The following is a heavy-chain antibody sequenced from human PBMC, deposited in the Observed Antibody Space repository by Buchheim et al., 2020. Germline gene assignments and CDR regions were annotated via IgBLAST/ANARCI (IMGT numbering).Heavy chain of an antibody. J-gene: IGHJ5*02. Sequence: QVQLQQWGAGLLKPSETLSLTCAVYGGSFSGYYWSWIRQPPGKGLEWIGEINHSGSTNYNPSLKSRVTISVDTSKNQFSLNLSSVTAADTAVYYCARGPSYDFWSGQDWFDPWGQGTL. CDR1: GGSFSGYY. D-gene: IGHD3-3*01. CDR2: INHSGST. V-gene: IGHV4-34*01. CDR3: ARGPSYDFWSGQDWFDP.